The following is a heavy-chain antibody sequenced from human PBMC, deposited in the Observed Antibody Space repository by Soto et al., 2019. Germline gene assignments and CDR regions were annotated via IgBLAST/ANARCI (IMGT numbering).Heavy chain of an antibody. CDR2: IYPGDSDT. V-gene: IGHV5-51*01. CDR1: GYSFTSYW. J-gene: IGHJ6*01. Sequence: PGESLKISCKGSGYSFTSYWIGWVRQMPGKGLEWMGIIYPGDSDTRYSPSFQGQVTISADKSISTSYLHWSSLKASDTATYYCARHISDFGVGTSATYYYYGMDVWGQGTTVTVSS. CDR3: ARHISDFGVGTSATYYYYGMDV. D-gene: IGHD3-3*01.